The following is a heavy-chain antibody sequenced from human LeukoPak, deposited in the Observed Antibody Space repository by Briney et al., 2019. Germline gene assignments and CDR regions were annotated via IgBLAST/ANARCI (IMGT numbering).Heavy chain of an antibody. Sequence: SETLSLTCTVSGGSISSGNCYWSWIRQPPGKGLEWIGSIYYSGSTYYNPSLKSRVTISVDTSRNQFSLRLSSVTAADTAVYYCARAGETGGFDYWGQGTLVTVSS. D-gene: IGHD7-27*01. J-gene: IGHJ4*02. V-gene: IGHV4-30-4*01. CDR1: GGSISSGNCY. CDR2: IYYSGST. CDR3: ARAGETGGFDY.